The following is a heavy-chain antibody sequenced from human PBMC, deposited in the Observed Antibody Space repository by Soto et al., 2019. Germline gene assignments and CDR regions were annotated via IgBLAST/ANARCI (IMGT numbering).Heavy chain of an antibody. J-gene: IGHJ6*02. Sequence: SETLSLTCTVSGGSISSSSYYWGWIRQPPGKGLEWIGSIYYSGSTYYNPSLKSRVTISVDTSKNQFSLKLSSVTAADTAVYYCARRSDGDHYYYGMDVWGQGTTVTVSS. V-gene: IGHV4-39*01. CDR2: IYYSGST. D-gene: IGHD7-27*01. CDR3: ARRSDGDHYYYGMDV. CDR1: GGSISSSSYY.